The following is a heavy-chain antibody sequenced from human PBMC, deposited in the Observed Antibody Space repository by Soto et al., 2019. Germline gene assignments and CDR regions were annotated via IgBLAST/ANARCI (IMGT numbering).Heavy chain of an antibody. Sequence: QVQLQESGPGLVKPSETLSLTCTVSGGSVSSGSYYWSWIRQPPGKGLEWIGYIYYSGSTNYNPTRKSRVTISVDTSKNQFSLKLSSVTAADPAVYYCARRAPVVVTERDDYWGQGTLVTVSS. V-gene: IGHV4-61*01. D-gene: IGHD2-21*02. CDR1: GGSVSSGSYY. CDR3: ARRAPVVVTERDDY. J-gene: IGHJ4*02. CDR2: IYYSGST.